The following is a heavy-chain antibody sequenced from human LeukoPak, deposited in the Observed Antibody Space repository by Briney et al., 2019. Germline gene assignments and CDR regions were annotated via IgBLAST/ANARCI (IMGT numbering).Heavy chain of an antibody. CDR1: GGSMSSYY. J-gene: IGHJ4*02. V-gene: IGHV4-59*01. Sequence: SETLSLTCTVSGGSMSSYYWSWIRQPPGKGLEWIGYSYYSGSTNYNPSLKSRVTISVDTSKNQFSLKLSSVITADTAVYYCARGYSYGIGDYWGQGTLVTVSS. CDR3: ARGYSYGIGDY. CDR2: SYYSGST. D-gene: IGHD5-18*01.